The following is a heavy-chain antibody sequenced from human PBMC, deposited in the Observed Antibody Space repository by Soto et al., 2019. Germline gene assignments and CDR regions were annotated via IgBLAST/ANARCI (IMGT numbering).Heavy chain of an antibody. CDR1: GGSISSYY. D-gene: IGHD2-15*01. CDR2: IYYSGST. V-gene: IGHV4-59*08. CDR3: ARAYCSGGSCYSRWGPRYFDY. J-gene: IGHJ4*02. Sequence: SETLSLTCTVSGGSISSYYGSWIRQPPGKGLEWIGYIYYSGSTNYNPSLKSRVTISVDTSKNQFSLKLSSVTAADTAVYYCARAYCSGGSCYSRWGPRYFDYWGQGTLVTVSS.